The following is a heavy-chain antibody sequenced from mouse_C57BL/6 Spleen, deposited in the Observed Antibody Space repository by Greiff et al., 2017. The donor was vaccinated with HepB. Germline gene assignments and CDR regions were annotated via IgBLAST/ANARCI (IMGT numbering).Heavy chain of an antibody. CDR3: ARGHDITTVVEGYFDY. Sequence: QVQLQQSGAELARPGASVKLSCKASGYTFTSYGISWVKQRTGQGLEWIGEIYPRSGNTYYNEKFKGKATLTADKSSSTAYMELRSLTSEDSAVYVCARGHDITTVVEGYFDYWGQGTTLTVSS. V-gene: IGHV1-81*01. CDR2: IYPRSGNT. J-gene: IGHJ2*01. D-gene: IGHD1-1*01. CDR1: GYTFTSYG.